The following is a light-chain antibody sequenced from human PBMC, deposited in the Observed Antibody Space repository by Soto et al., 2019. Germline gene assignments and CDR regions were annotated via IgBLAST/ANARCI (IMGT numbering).Light chain of an antibody. CDR1: QSISSY. V-gene: IGKV1-39*01. Sequence: DIQMTQSPSSLSASVGDRVTSTCRASQSISSYLNWYQQKPGKAPKLLIYAASSLQSGVPSRFSGSGSGTDFTLTISSLQPEDFATYYCQQSYSTPYTFGQGTQV. CDR3: QQSYSTPYT. J-gene: IGKJ2*01. CDR2: AAS.